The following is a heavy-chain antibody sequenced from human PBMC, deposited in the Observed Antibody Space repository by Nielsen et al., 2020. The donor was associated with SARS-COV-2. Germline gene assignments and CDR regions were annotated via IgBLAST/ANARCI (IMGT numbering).Heavy chain of an antibody. V-gene: IGHV3-53*01. CDR1: GFPVRSFD. Sequence: GESLKISCAVSGFPVRSFDMTWVRQAPGKGLEWVSFIYKGGTSYYADSVRGRFTISRDASKNTLYLQMNNLRDEDTAVYFCARSCGEDCSRAFDFWGQGTMVNVSS. J-gene: IGHJ3*01. D-gene: IGHD2-21*02. CDR2: IYKGGTS. CDR3: ARSCGEDCSRAFDF.